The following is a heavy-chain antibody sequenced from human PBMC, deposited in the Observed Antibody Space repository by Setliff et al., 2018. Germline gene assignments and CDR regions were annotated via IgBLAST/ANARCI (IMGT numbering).Heavy chain of an antibody. J-gene: IGHJ4*02. Sequence: ASVKVSCKASGYTFRSYGISWVRQAPGQGLEWMGWISPYNEKTNYAEKFQGRVTMTTDTSTTTVYMEVASLRSDDTAVYYCVRGPGPSVVVAMPFDRWGQGTLVTVSS. CDR1: GYTFRSYG. D-gene: IGHD5-12*01. CDR2: ISPYNEKT. CDR3: VRGPGPSVVVAMPFDR. V-gene: IGHV1-18*01.